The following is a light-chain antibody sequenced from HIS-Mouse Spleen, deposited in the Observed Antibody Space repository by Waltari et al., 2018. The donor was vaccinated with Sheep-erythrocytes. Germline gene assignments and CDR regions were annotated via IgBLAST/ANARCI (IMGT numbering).Light chain of an antibody. CDR3: YSTDSSGNHRV. CDR2: EDS. V-gene: IGLV3-10*01. CDR1: ALPKKY. Sequence: SYELTQPPSVSVSPGQTARITCSGDALPKKYAYWYQQKSGQAPVVVIYEDSKRPPGIPERCSGSGSGTRATLTIGGAQVEDEADYYWYSTDSSGNHRVFGGGTKLTVL. J-gene: IGLJ2*01.